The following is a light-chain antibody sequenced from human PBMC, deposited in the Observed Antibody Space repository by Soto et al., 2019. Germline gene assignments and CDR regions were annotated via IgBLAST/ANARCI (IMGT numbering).Light chain of an antibody. CDR3: SSYGGTSSYVV. CDR2: EVS. J-gene: IGLJ2*01. V-gene: IGLV2-23*02. CDR1: SSDVGNYNL. Sequence: QSALTQPASVSGSPGQSITISCTGTSSDVGNYNLVSWYQQLPGKAPKVMIYEVSKRPSGVSNRFSGSKSGNTASLTISGLQAEDEADYYCSSYGGTSSYVVFGGGTKLTVL.